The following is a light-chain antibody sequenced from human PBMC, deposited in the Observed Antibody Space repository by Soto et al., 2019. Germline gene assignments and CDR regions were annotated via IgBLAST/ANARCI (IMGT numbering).Light chain of an antibody. CDR2: GVT. CDR3: QSYDSSLSGSK. CDR1: SSDVGGYNY. J-gene: IGLJ2*01. Sequence: QSVLTQPASVSGSPGQSITISCTGTSSDVGGYNYVSWYQQHPGRAPKLLIYGVTNRPSGVSNRFSGSKSANTASLTISGLQAEDEADYYCQSYDSSLSGSKFGGGTQLTVL. V-gene: IGLV2-14*01.